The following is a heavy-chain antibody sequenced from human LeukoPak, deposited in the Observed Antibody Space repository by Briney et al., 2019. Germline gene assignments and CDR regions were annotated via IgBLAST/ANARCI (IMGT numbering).Heavy chain of an antibody. CDR2: IYYSGST. J-gene: IGHJ5*02. Sequence: SETLSLTCTVSGGSVSSSSYYWGWIRQPPGKGLEWIAFIYYSGSTYYNPSLKSRVTISVDTSKNQFSLKLSSVTAADTAVYYCARHGPLSRYSSSSGWFDPWGQGTLVTVSS. CDR1: GGSVSSSSYY. CDR3: ARHGPLSRYSSSSGWFDP. V-gene: IGHV4-39*01. D-gene: IGHD6-6*01.